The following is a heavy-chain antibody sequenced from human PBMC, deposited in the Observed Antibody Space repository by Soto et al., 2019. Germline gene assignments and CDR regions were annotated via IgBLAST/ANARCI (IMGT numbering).Heavy chain of an antibody. CDR1: GGSINSNNYY. J-gene: IGHJ4*02. D-gene: IGHD2-15*01. CDR3: AKVVVAATRHTDFDS. Sequence: SETLSLTCTVSGGSINSNNYYWAWIRQPPGKGLAWLASVYYDGSTYYNPSLKSRVSISVDTSKNHFSLKLSSVTAADTAVYYCAKVVVAATRHTDFDSWGQGTLVTVSS. V-gene: IGHV4-39*02. CDR2: VYYDGST.